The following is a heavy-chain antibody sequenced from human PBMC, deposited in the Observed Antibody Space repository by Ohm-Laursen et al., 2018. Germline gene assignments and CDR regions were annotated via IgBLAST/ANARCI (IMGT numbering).Heavy chain of an antibody. V-gene: IGHV3-7*01. CDR2: VNEDASEK. CDR1: GFTFSTYW. D-gene: IGHD1-26*01. CDR3: FSGPSWEI. Sequence: SLRLSCAASGFTFSTYWMFWVRQAPGKGLEWVASVNEDASEKYYVDSVEGRFTISRDNAKNSLYLQMNSLRADDTAVYYCFSGPSWEIWGQGTVVTVSS. J-gene: IGHJ3*02.